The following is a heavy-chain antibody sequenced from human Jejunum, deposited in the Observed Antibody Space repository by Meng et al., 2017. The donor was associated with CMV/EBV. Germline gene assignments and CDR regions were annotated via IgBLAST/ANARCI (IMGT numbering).Heavy chain of an antibody. V-gene: IGHV3-30*02. Sequence: QVQLVESXXGVVQPGGSLRLSCXASGFTFSSYGMHFVRQAPGKGLEWVAFIRNDGTNKDYADSVRSRFSISRDNSGNTLYLEMNSLRAEDTAMYYCAKDSTGYCSGRTCYSDHFDSWGHGTLVTVSS. J-gene: IGHJ4*01. CDR1: GFTFSSYG. CDR2: IRNDGTNK. D-gene: IGHD2-15*01. CDR3: AKDSTGYCSGRTCYSDHFDS.